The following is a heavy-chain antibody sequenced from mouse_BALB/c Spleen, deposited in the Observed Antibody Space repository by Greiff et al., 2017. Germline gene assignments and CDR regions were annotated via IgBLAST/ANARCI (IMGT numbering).Heavy chain of an antibody. D-gene: IGHD4-1*01. V-gene: IGHV5-9-4*01. CDR3: ARGLGKVLFDY. J-gene: IGHJ2*01. Sequence: EVQLVESGGGLVKPGGSLKLSCAASGFTFSSYAMSWVRQSPEKRLEWVAEISSGGSYTYYPDTVTGRFTISRDNAKNTLYLEMSSLRSEDTAMYYCARGLGKVLFDYWGQGTTLTVSS. CDR2: ISSGGSYT. CDR1: GFTFSSYA.